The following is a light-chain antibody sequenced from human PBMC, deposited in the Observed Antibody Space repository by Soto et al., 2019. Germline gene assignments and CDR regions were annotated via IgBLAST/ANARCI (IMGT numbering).Light chain of an antibody. J-gene: IGKJ4*01. CDR1: QDISTY. CDR3: QRYNRAPLT. Sequence: DIPMTQSPSSLSTSIGDRVTITCRASQDISTYVAWYQQKPGSRPKLLIYAASTLQSGVPSRFSGSGFGTDFILTISTLQPEDVATYYCQRYNRAPLTFGGGTKVDIK. CDR2: AAS. V-gene: IGKV1-27*01.